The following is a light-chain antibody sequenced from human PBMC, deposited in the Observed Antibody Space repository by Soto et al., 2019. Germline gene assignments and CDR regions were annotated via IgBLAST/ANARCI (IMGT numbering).Light chain of an antibody. V-gene: IGKV1-9*01. CDR3: QQLNGYLALT. CDR1: QGISTY. CDR2: DAS. J-gene: IGKJ4*01. Sequence: DIQLTQSPSFLSASVGDRVTITCRASQGISTYLAWYQQKLGKAPKLLIYDASTLQSGVPSRFSGSRSGTEFTLTISSLQPEDFATYYCQQLNGYLALTFGGGTKVDIK.